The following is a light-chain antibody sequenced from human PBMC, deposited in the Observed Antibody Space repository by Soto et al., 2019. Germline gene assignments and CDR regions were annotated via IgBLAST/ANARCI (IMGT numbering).Light chain of an antibody. Sequence: QSVLTQPASVSGSPGQSITISCTGTSSDVGGYNYVSWYQQHPGKAPKLMIYDVSNRPSGVSNRFSGSKSGNTASLTISXXXXXXEADYYCSSYTSISTYVFGTGTKVTVL. CDR3: SSYTSISTYV. V-gene: IGLV2-14*01. CDR1: SSDVGGYNY. CDR2: DVS. J-gene: IGLJ1*01.